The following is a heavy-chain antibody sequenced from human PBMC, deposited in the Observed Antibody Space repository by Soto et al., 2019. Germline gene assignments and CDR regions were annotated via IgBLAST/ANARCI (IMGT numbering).Heavy chain of an antibody. CDR3: ARANWNNVPFFDY. Sequence: GGSLRLSCAASGFTFSDYYMSWIRQAPGKGLEWVSYISSSGSTIYYADSVKGRFTISRDNAKNSLYLQMNSLRGEDTAVYFCARANWNNVPFFDYWGQGTQVTVSS. V-gene: IGHV3-11*04. D-gene: IGHD1-1*01. J-gene: IGHJ4*02. CDR2: ISSSGSTI. CDR1: GFTFSDYY.